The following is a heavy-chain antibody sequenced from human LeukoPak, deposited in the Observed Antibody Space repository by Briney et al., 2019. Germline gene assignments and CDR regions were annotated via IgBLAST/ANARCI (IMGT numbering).Heavy chain of an antibody. Sequence: PGGSLRLSCAASGFTFSSYAMHWVRQAPGKGLEWVAVIWYDGGNKYYADSVKGRFTISRDNSKNTLYLQMDSLRAEDTAVYYCAREGGDYVEQGGFDYWGQGTLVTVSS. CDR3: AREGGDYVEQGGFDY. CDR2: IWYDGGNK. V-gene: IGHV3-33*08. CDR1: GFTFSSYA. D-gene: IGHD4-17*01. J-gene: IGHJ4*02.